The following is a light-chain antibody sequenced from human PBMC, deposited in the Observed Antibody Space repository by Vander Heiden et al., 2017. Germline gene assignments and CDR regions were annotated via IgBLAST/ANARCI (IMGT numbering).Light chain of an antibody. V-gene: IGLV2-11*01. CDR3: CSYAGTYTFYV. CDR1: SSDVGAYNY. Sequence: QSALTPPRPVSGSPGQQVTISCTGTSSDVGAYNYVSWYQQHPGKAPQLMIYDVSKRPSGVPDRFSGSKSGNTASLTISGLQAEDEADYYCCSYAGTYTFYVFGTGTKVTVL. CDR2: DVS. J-gene: IGLJ1*01.